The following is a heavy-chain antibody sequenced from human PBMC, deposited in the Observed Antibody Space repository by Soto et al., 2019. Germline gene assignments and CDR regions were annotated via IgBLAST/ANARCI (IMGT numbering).Heavy chain of an antibody. CDR3: VRVAVGDLGL. D-gene: IGHD3-10*01. CDR1: GGSISGYW. CDR2: MSADGRSI. V-gene: IGHV3-74*01. Sequence: VTLRLPCAVSGGSISGYWRHWIRQTPGKGLVWVSRMSADGRSISYTACVKGRFTISRDNAKNTVYLQMNSLGPDDTAVCYCVRVAVGDLGLWGQGTLVTVSS. J-gene: IGHJ4*02.